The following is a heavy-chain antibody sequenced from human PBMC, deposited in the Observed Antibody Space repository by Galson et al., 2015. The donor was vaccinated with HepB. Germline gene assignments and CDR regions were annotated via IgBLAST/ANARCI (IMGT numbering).Heavy chain of an antibody. CDR3: ARANTVVVIAITAGGMDV. CDR2: ISYDGSNK. Sequence: SLRLSCAASGFTFSSYAMHWVRQAPGKGLEWVAVISYDGSNKYYADSVKGRFTISRDNSKNTLYLQMNSLRAEDTAVYYCARANTVVVIAITAGGMDVWGQGTTVTVS. CDR1: GFTFSSYA. J-gene: IGHJ6*02. D-gene: IGHD2-21*01. V-gene: IGHV3-30-3*01.